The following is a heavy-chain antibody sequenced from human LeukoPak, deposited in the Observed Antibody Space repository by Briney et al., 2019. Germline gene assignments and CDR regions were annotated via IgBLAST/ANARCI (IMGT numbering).Heavy chain of an antibody. CDR1: GFTFSDYY. J-gene: IGHJ4*02. V-gene: IGHV3-11*01. D-gene: IGHD3-10*01. Sequence: PGGSLRLSCAASGFTFSDYYMSWIRQAPGKVLEWVSYISSSGSTIYYADSVKGRFTISRDNAKNSLYLQMNSLRAEDTAVYYCARDAVTMVRGVNYWGQGTLVTVSS. CDR3: ARDAVTMVRGVNY. CDR2: ISSSGSTI.